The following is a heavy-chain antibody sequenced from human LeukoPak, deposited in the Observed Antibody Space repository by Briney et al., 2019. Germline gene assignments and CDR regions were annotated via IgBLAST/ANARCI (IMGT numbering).Heavy chain of an antibody. J-gene: IGHJ4*02. CDR2: ISSSSSYI. CDR1: GFTVSHYY. D-gene: IGHD5-24*01. V-gene: IGHV3-21*01. CDR3: ASMRWLQSSVDY. Sequence: PGGSLRLSCAASGFTVSHYYMTWVRQAPGKGLEWVSSISSSSSYIYYADSVKGRFTISRDNAKNTLYLQMNSLRAEDTAVYYCASMRWLQSSVDYWGQGTLVTVSS.